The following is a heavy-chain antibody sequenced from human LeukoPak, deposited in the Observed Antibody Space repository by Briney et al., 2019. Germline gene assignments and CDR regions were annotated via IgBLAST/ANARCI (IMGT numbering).Heavy chain of an antibody. CDR3: ASCYASSDYYYYMDV. J-gene: IGHJ6*03. V-gene: IGHV1-69*05. D-gene: IGHD2-2*01. CDR2: IIPIFGTA. Sequence: SVKVSCKASGGTFSSYAISWVRQAPGQGLEWMGGIIPIFGTANYAQKFQGRVTITTDESTSTAYMELSSLRSEDTAVYYCASCYASSDYYYYMDVWSKGTTVTVSS. CDR1: GGTFSSYA.